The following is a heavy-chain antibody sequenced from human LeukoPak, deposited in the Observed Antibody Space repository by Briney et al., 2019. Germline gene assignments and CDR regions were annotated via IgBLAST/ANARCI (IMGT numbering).Heavy chain of an antibody. CDR3: ARADSSGYRRAFDI. J-gene: IGHJ3*02. CDR2: IYFRGNT. Sequence: PSETLSLTCTVSGGSISNNYWGWIRQPPGKGLEWIGYIYFRGNTYYNPSLKSRVIISVDTSKNQFSLKLTSVTAADTAVCYCARADSSGYRRAFDISGQGTMVTVSS. CDR1: GGSISNNY. D-gene: IGHD3-22*01. V-gene: IGHV4-59*08.